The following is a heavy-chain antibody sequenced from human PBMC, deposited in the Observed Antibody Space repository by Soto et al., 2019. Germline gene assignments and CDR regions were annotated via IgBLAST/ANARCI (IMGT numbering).Heavy chain of an antibody. CDR3: ARAGGPSYLHYSSGYPPFDF. Sequence: NPSETLSLTCTVSGGSISSGGYYWSWIRQHPGKGLEWIGYIYYSGSTYYNPSLKSRAAISADTSKNQFSLNLNFVTGADTAVYYCARAGGPSYLHYSSGYPPFDFWGPGLLVTVSS. CDR1: GGSISSGGYY. CDR2: IYYSGST. V-gene: IGHV4-31*03. J-gene: IGHJ4*02. D-gene: IGHD3-22*01.